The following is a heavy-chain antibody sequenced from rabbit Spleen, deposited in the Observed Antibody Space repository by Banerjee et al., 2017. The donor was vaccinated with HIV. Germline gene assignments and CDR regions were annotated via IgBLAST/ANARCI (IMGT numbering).Heavy chain of an antibody. V-gene: IGHV1S40*01. J-gene: IGHJ4*01. CDR3: ARDLTDVIGWNFGW. Sequence: QSLEESGGGLVKPGGTLTLTCKASGIDFSSYYFMCWVRQAPGKGLEWIACIYGGSSGSTYYASWAKGRFTISKTSSTTLTLQVTSLTAADTATYFCARDLTDVIGWNFGWWGPGTLVTVS. CDR2: IYGGSSGST. CDR1: GIDFSSYYF. D-gene: IGHD1-1*01.